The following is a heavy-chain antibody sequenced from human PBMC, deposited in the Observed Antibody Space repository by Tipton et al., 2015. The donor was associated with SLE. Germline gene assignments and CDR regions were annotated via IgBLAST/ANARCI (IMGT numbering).Heavy chain of an antibody. V-gene: IGHV3-74*01. CDR3: AAGRELINWLDP. CDR2: INIDGGTT. J-gene: IGHJ5*02. D-gene: IGHD1-7*01. Sequence: SLRLSCAASGSTFSRYWMHWVRQAPGKGLVWVSRINIDGGTTSYVDSVEGRFTISRDNAKNTLYLQMNSLRAEDTAVYYCAAGRELINWLDPWGQGTLVTVSS. CDR1: GSTFSRYW.